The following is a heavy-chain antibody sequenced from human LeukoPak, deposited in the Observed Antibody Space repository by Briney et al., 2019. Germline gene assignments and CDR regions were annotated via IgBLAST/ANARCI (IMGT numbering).Heavy chain of an antibody. J-gene: IGHJ4*02. CDR3: ASQRSGWYEGSSGSYYFDY. CDR1: GFTVSSNY. D-gene: IGHD6-19*01. V-gene: IGHV3-7*01. Sequence: GGSLRLSCAASGFTVSSNYMSWVRQAPGKGLEWVANIKQDGSEKYYVDSVKGRFTISRDNAKNSLYLQMNSLRAEDTAVFYCASQRSGWYEGSSGSYYFDYWGQGTLVTVSS. CDR2: IKQDGSEK.